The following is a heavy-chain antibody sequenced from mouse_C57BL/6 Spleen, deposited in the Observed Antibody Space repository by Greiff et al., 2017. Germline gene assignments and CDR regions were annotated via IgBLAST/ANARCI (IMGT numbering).Heavy chain of an antibody. CDR3: ARGKFYDGYYDY. CDR2: IYPGSGST. J-gene: IGHJ2*01. V-gene: IGHV1-55*01. D-gene: IGHD2-3*01. Sequence: QVQLQQPGAELVKPGASVKMSCKASGYTFTSYWITWVKQRPGQGLEWIGDIYPGSGSTNYNEKFKSKATLTVDTSSSTAYMQLSSLTSEDSAVYYCARGKFYDGYYDYWGQGTTLTVSS. CDR1: GYTFTSYW.